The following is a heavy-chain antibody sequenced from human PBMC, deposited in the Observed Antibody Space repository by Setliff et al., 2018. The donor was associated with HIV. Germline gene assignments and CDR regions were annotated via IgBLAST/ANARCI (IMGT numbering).Heavy chain of an antibody. V-gene: IGHV3-48*01. CDR1: GFSIRNYN. CDR2: IDTSRTTI. J-gene: IGHJ5*02. D-gene: IGHD3-22*01. CDR3: AKSYFDRSGYLGS. Sequence: PGGSLRLSCVASGFSIRNYNMNWVRQAPGKGLEWVAYIDTSRTTIYYADAVKGRFTISRDNAQNSLYLQMNSLGAEDTAVYYCAKSYFDRSGYLGSWGQGTLVTVSS.